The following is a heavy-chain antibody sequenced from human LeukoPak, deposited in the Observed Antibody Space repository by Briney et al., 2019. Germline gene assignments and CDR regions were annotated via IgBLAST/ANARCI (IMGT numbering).Heavy chain of an antibody. V-gene: IGHV3-23*03. J-gene: IGHJ4*02. CDR2: IYSGGST. CDR3: AKDTGRGSSGWYPY. CDR1: GFTFSSYS. Sequence: GGSLRLSCAASGFTFSSYSMNWVRQAPGKGLEWVSVIYSGGSTYYADSVKGRFTISRDNSKNTLYLQMNSLRAEDTAVYYCAKDTGRGSSGWYPYWGQGTLVTVSS. D-gene: IGHD6-19*01.